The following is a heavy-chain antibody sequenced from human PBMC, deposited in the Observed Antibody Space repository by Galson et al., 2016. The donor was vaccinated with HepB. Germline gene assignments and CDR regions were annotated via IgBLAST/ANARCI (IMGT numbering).Heavy chain of an antibody. J-gene: IGHJ4*02. CDR2: ISSSSSDT. D-gene: IGHD2-21*02. V-gene: IGHV3-11*06. CDR3: AVCGGGCSNFDY. CDR1: GFTFSDYY. Sequence: SLRLSCAASGFTFSDYYMSWIRQAPGKGLEWVSYISSSSSDTKYAASVKGRFTISRDNAKNSLYIEMNTLRAEDTAGYYCAVCGGGCSNFDYWGQGTLVTVSS.